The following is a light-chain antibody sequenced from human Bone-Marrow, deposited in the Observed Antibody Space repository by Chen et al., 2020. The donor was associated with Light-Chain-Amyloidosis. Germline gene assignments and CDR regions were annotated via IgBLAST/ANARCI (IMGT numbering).Light chain of an antibody. CDR2: DDS. J-gene: IGLJ3*02. CDR3: QVWDRSSDRPV. CDR1: NIGSTS. Sequence: SYVLTQQSSVSEAPGKTATCDCGGNNIGSTSVHWYQQTPGQAPLRVVYDDSDRPSGIPERLSGSNSGNTATLTISRVEAGDEADYYCQVWDRSSDRPVFGGGTKLTVL. V-gene: IGLV3-21*03.